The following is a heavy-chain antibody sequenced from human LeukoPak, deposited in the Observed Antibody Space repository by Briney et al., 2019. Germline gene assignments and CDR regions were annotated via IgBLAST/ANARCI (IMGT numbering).Heavy chain of an antibody. CDR2: IYYSGST. V-gene: IGHV4-59*01. CDR1: GGSISSYY. CDR3: ARAPRGPYDILTGARPLNFDY. J-gene: IGHJ4*02. Sequence: SETLSLTCTVSGGSISSYYWSWIRQPPGKGLEWIGYIYYSGSTNYNPSLKSRVTISVDTSKNQFSLKLSSVTAADTAVYYCARAPRGPYDILTGARPLNFDYWGQGTLVTVSS. D-gene: IGHD3-9*01.